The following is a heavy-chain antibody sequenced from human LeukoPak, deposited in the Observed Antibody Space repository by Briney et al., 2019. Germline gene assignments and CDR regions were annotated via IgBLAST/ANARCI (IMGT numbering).Heavy chain of an antibody. CDR3: PRAPMCLFSRVSQSFLY. V-gene: IGHV1-2*02. D-gene: IGHD3-10*02. CDR2: INPDNGGT. Sequence: ASVKVSCKASAYSFTVYNKHRRRLVPGQGLEWMGWINPDNGGTKYAQKFQGRVTVTRDTSITTAYMELSRLTSVDTAIYLCPRAPMCLFSRVSQSFLYWRRGTLLTVSS. J-gene: IGHJ4*02. CDR1: AYSFTVYN.